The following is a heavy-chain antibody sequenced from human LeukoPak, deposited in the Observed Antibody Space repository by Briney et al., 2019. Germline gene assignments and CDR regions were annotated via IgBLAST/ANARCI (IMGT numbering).Heavy chain of an antibody. J-gene: IGHJ4*02. Sequence: ASVKVSCKAFGYTFTSYDINWVRQATGQGLEWMGWMNPNSGNTGYAQKFQGRVTMTMNTSISTAYMELSSLRSEDTAVYYCARGGSGWLPFDYWGQGTLVTVSS. CDR1: GYTFTSYD. CDR3: ARGGSGWLPFDY. CDR2: MNPNSGNT. D-gene: IGHD6-19*01. V-gene: IGHV1-8*01.